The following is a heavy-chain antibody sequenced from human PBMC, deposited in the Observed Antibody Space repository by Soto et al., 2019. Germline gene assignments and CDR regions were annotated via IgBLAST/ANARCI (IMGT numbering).Heavy chain of an antibody. J-gene: IGHJ6*02. D-gene: IGHD5-18*01. V-gene: IGHV3-30*14. Sequence: PGGSLRLSCAASGFTFSSYAMHWVRQAPGKGLEWVAVISYDGNNKYYADSVKGRFTISRDTSKKTLYLQMNSLRTEDTAVYYCARSDPGYAYGLNVWGQGTTVTVSS. CDR1: GFTFSSYA. CDR3: ARSDPGYAYGLNV. CDR2: ISYDGNNK.